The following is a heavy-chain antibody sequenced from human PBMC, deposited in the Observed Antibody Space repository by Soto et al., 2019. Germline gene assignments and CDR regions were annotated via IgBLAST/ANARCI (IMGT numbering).Heavy chain of an antibody. CDR1: SLIVENFV. CDR2: ISTSGFEN. Sequence: GGSRGPARAASSLIVENFVMSWMREAQGKGLEETSSISTSGFENYYDDYVKGRFTITRNNSKSTVYLQLNNRRGDDAAVYHCGKSQGGELVRLATVDWSDPWGQGSLVTVSS. D-gene: IGHD2-21*01. CDR3: GKSQGGELVRLATVDWSDP. V-gene: IGHV3-23*01. J-gene: IGHJ5*02.